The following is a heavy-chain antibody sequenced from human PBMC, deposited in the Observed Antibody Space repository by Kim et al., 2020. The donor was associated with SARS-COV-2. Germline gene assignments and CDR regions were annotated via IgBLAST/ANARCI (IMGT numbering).Heavy chain of an antibody. V-gene: IGHV3-30*04. Sequence: GGSLRLSCAASAFTFSSYAMHWVRQAPGKGLEWVAVISYDGSNKYYADSVKGRFTISRDNSKNTLYLQMNSQRAEDTAVYYCARLEGGINAFDIWGQGT. D-gene: IGHD3-10*01. CDR1: AFTFSSYA. CDR2: ISYDGSNK. CDR3: ARLEGGINAFDI. J-gene: IGHJ3*02.